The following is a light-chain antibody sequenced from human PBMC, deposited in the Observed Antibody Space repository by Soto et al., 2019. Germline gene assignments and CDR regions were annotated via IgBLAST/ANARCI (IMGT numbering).Light chain of an antibody. CDR2: DAS. CDR3: QQRSNSIT. CDR1: QSVSSY. J-gene: IGKJ5*01. V-gene: IGKV3-11*01. Sequence: EIVLKQSPATLSLSPGQRATLSCRASQSVSSYLAWYQQKPGQAPRLLIYDASNRATGIPARFSGSGSGTAFTLTISSLAPADFALYYCQQRSNSITFGQGTRLEIK.